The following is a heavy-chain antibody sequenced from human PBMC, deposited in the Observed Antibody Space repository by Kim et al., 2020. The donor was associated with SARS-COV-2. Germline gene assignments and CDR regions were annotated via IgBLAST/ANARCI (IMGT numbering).Heavy chain of an antibody. Sequence: IYAQKFHDRVTMTEDTSTDTAYMELSSLRSEDTAVYYCATVGVYSYGYDYWGQGTLVTVSS. CDR3: ATVGVYSYGYDY. V-gene: IGHV1-24*01. D-gene: IGHD5-18*01. J-gene: IGHJ4*02.